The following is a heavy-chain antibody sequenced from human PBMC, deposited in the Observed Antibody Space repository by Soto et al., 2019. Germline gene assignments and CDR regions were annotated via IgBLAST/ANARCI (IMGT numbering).Heavy chain of an antibody. CDR3: ARVWWYLGWYFDL. J-gene: IGHJ2*01. CDR1: GGSISSGDYY. V-gene: IGHV4-30-4*01. D-gene: IGHD2-15*01. Sequence: QVQLQESGPGLVRPSQTLSLTCTVSGGSISSGDYYWSWIRQPPGNGLEWIGYIYYSGSTYYNPSLKSRVTISVDTSKNQFSLKLSSVTAADTAVYYCARVWWYLGWYFDLWGRGTLVTVSS. CDR2: IYYSGST.